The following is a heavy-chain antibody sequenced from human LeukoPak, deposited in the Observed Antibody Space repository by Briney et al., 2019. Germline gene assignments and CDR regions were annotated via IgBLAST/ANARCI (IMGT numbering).Heavy chain of an antibody. D-gene: IGHD3-3*01. CDR3: ARDQGTYYDFWSAYYNDAFDI. Sequence: ASVKVSCKASGYTFNNYAINWVRQAPGQGLEWMGWINTNTGNPTYAQGFTGRFAFSLDTSVSTAHLQINSLKAEDTAVYYCARDQGTYYDFWSAYYNDAFDIWGQGTMVTVSS. CDR1: GYTFNNYA. J-gene: IGHJ3*02. V-gene: IGHV7-4-1*02. CDR2: INTNTGNP.